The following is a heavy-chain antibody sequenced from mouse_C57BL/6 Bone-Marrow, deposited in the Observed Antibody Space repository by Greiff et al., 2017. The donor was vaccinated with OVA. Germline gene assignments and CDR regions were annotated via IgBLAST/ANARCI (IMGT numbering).Heavy chain of an antibody. V-gene: IGHV5-9-1*02. CDR2: ISSGGDYI. D-gene: IGHD1-1*01. J-gene: IGHJ2*01. Sequence: EVQLVESGEGLVKPGGSLKLSCAASGFTFSSYAMSWVRQTPEKRLEWVAYISSGGDYIYYADTVKGRFTISRDNARNTLYLQMSSLKSEDTAMYYCTRDKGPHYYGSSHYFDYWGQGTTLTVSS. CDR3: TRDKGPHYYGSSHYFDY. CDR1: GFTFSSYA.